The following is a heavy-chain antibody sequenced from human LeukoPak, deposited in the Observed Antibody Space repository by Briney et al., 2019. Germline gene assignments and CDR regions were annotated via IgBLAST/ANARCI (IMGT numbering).Heavy chain of an antibody. V-gene: IGHV3-9*01. CDR3: PREERLRWTAY. Sequence: GGSLRLSCAASGFTFDDYAMHWVRQAPGKGLEWGSGISWNSGSIGYADSVKGRFTISRDNAKNSLYLQMNSLRAEDTAVYYCPREERLRWTAYWGQGTLVPVSS. CDR2: ISWNSGSI. D-gene: IGHD3/OR15-3a*01. CDR1: GFTFDDYA. J-gene: IGHJ4*02.